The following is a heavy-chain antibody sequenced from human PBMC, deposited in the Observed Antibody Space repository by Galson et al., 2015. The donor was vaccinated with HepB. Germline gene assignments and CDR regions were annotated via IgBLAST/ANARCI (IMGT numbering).Heavy chain of an antibody. CDR1: GFTFNSYA. J-gene: IGHJ1*01. CDR2: ISGSGGST. CDR3: AKAGGGVPAAKAYLQH. Sequence: SLRLSCAASGFTFNSYAMSWVRQAPGKGLGWVSAISGSGGSTYYADSVKGRFTISRDNSKNTLYLQMNSLRAEDTAVYSCAKAGGGVPAAKAYLQHWGLGTLVTVSS. V-gene: IGHV3-23*01. D-gene: IGHD2-2*01.